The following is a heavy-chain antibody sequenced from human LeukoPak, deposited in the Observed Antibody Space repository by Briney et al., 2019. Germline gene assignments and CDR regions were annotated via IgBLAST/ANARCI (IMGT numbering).Heavy chain of an antibody. CDR3: ARGPYSYDSSGAFDI. CDR2: IYTSGST. V-gene: IGHV4-4*07. D-gene: IGHD3-22*01. Sequence: SETLSLTCNVSGDSISSYYWTWIRQPAGKGLEWIGRIYTSGSTNYNPSLKSRVTISVDTSKNQFSLKLSSVTAADTAVYFCARGPYSYDSSGAFDIWGQGTMVTVSS. CDR1: GDSISSYY. J-gene: IGHJ3*02.